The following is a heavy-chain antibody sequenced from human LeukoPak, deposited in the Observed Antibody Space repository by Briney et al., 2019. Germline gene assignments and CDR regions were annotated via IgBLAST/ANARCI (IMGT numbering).Heavy chain of an antibody. CDR2: FDPEDGET. CDR3: ATRGYYYDSRGAFDI. Sequence: GASVKVSCKVSGYTLTELSMHWVRQAPGKGLEWMGGFDPEDGETIYAQKFQGRVTMTEATSTDTAYMELSSLRSEDTAVYYCATRGYYYDSRGAFDIWGQGTMVTVSS. CDR1: GYTLTELS. V-gene: IGHV1-24*01. D-gene: IGHD3-22*01. J-gene: IGHJ3*02.